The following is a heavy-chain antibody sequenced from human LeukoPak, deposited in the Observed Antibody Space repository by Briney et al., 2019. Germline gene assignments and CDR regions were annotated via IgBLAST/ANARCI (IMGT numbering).Heavy chain of an antibody. J-gene: IGHJ4*02. D-gene: IGHD4-11*01. CDR1: GFTFSSYA. V-gene: IGHV3-23*01. CDR3: AKDGGVTTVVGWYFDY. CDR2: VSGSGGHT. Sequence: PGGSLRLSCAASGFTFSSYAMSWVRQAPGKGLEWVSTVSGSGGHTFYTDSVKGRFTISRDISNNPLFLQMNSLRAEDTAVYYCAKDGGVTTVVGWYFDYWGQGTLVTVSS.